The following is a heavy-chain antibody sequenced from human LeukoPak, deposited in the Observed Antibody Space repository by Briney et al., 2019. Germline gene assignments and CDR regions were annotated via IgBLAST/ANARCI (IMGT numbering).Heavy chain of an antibody. J-gene: IGHJ4*02. Sequence: GGSLRLSCAASGFSFTNTWMTWVRQAPGKGLECVANIKTDGSEKYYVDSVRGRFTISRDNAKNSLYLQMNSLRVEDTAIYYCARDLNHDSSGWDQGTLVTVSS. D-gene: IGHD3-22*01. CDR1: GFSFTNTW. V-gene: IGHV3-7*01. CDR3: ARDLNHDSSG. CDR2: IKTDGSEK.